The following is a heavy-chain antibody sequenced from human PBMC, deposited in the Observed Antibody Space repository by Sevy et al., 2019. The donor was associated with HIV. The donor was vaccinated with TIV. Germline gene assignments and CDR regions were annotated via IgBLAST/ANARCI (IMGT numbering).Heavy chain of an antibody. CDR2: IYYSGST. CDR3: ARRMGAGHFDY. V-gene: IGHV4-39*01. Sequence: SETLSLTCTVSGGSISSSSYYWGWIRQPPGKGLEWIGRIYYSGSTYYNPSLKSRVTISVGTSKKQCSLKLSSVTAADKAVYYCARRMGAGHFDYWGQGTLVTVSS. CDR1: GGSISSSSYY. J-gene: IGHJ4*02. D-gene: IGHD1-26*01.